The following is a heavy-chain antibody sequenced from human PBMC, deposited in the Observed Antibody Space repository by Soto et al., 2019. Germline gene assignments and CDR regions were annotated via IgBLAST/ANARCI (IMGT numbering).Heavy chain of an antibody. CDR3: ARGGDIVVVTAPLDH. CDR1: GYTFTTSG. Sequence: GASVKVSCKSSGYTFTTSGISWVRQAPGQGLEWMGIIRPTGGETTYAQKVLGRATMTRDTSTGTLYMELSSLRSEDTAVYYCARGGDIVVVTAPLDHWGQGTLVTVSS. D-gene: IGHD2-21*02. J-gene: IGHJ5*02. V-gene: IGHV1-46*01. CDR2: IRPTGGET.